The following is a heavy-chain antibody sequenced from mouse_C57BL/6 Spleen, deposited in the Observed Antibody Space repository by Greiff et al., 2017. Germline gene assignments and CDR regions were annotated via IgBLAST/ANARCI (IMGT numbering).Heavy chain of an antibody. V-gene: IGHV1-80*01. J-gene: IGHJ2*01. Sequence: VQLQQSGAELVKPGASVKISCKASGYAFSSYWMNWVKQRPGKGLEWIGQIYPGDGDTNYNGKFKGKATLTADKSSSTAYMQLSSLTSEDSAVYFCARFGTSTDFDYWGQGTTLTVSS. CDR3: ARFGTSTDFDY. D-gene: IGHD2-1*01. CDR1: GYAFSSYW. CDR2: IYPGDGDT.